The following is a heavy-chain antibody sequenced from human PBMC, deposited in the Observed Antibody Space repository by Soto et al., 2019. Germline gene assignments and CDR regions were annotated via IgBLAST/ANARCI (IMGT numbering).Heavy chain of an antibody. V-gene: IGHV4-30-4*01. D-gene: IGHD2-2*01. CDR2: IFDSETT. J-gene: IGHJ4*02. CDR3: ARVPDR. CDR1: GGSITSDYSC. Sequence: SETLSLTCTVSGGSITSDYSCWSWIRQPPGEGLEWIGHIFDSETTYTNPSLKSQVTISLDTSKNQFSLTLSSVTAADTAVYYCARVPDRWGQGTLVTVSS.